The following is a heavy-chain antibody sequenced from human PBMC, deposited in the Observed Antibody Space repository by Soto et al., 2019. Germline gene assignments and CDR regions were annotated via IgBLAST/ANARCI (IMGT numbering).Heavy chain of an antibody. D-gene: IGHD3-10*01. CDR3: AKGTGGTGSLTPRVDF. CDR2: ISGGGDTT. CDR1: GFTFNNYA. Sequence: EVQLLESGGGLVQPGGSLRLSCAASGFTFNNYAMTWVRQAPGKGLEWVSAISGGGDTTSYADSVKGRFTVSRDGSKNTLYLQMSSLRAEDTALYYCAKGTGGTGSLTPRVDFWGQGTLVTVSS. J-gene: IGHJ4*02. V-gene: IGHV3-23*01.